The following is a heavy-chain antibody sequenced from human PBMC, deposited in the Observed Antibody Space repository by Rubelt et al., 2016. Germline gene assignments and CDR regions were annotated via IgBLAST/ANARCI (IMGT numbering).Heavy chain of an antibody. Sequence: VQLVESGGGVVQPRRSLRLSCAASGFSFSAYWMHWVRQAPGKGLELVSRINTDGRTRSYVDSVKGRFTISRDNAERTVSLQMNNLRAEDTGLYYGVRGEQSRGTSSYWYLDLWGRGTLVTVSS. V-gene: IGHV3-74*02. CDR3: VRGEQSRGTSSYWYLDL. CDR1: GFSFSAYW. J-gene: IGHJ2*01. D-gene: IGHD3-10*01. CDR2: INTDGRTR.